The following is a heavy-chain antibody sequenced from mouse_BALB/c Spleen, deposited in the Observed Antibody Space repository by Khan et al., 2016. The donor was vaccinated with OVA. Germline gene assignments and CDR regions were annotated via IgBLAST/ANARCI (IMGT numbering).Heavy chain of an antibody. V-gene: IGHV5-6-5*01. J-gene: IGHJ4*01. CDR2: INSGGST. Sequence: EVMLVESGGGLVKPGGSLKLSCAASGFTFSSYAVSWIRQTPEKRLEWVASINSGGSTYYPDSVKGRFTISRDDARNILYLQTSNLRSEATAMYYCTRLVAYWGQGTSVTVSS. CDR1: GFTFSSYA. CDR3: TRLVAY.